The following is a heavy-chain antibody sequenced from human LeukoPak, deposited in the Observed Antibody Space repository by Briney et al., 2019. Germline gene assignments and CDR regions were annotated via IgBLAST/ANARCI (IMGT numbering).Heavy chain of an antibody. Sequence: GGSLRLSCAVSGLTFSTYSMTWVRQGPGKGLEWVSAISGSGGSTYYADSVKGRFTISRDNSKSTLYLQMNSLRAEDTAVYYCAKGYYYDSSGIHFDYWGQGTLVTVSS. CDR2: ISGSGGST. D-gene: IGHD3-22*01. J-gene: IGHJ4*02. CDR3: AKGYYYDSSGIHFDY. CDR1: GLTFSTYS. V-gene: IGHV3-23*01.